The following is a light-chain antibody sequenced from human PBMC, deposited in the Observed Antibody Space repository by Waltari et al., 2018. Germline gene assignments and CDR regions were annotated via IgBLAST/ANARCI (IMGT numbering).Light chain of an antibody. CDR1: YSNVGSYDL. CDR3: CSYASSSPRLI. CDR2: EVL. V-gene: IGLV2-23*02. J-gene: IGLJ2*01. Sequence: QSALTQPASVSGSLGQSISISCSGTYSNVGSYDLVSWYHQRPGEAPKLLIYEVLKRPSGISNRFSGSKSGNAASLTISALQPEDEGTYYCCSYASSSPRLIFGGGTKLSVL.